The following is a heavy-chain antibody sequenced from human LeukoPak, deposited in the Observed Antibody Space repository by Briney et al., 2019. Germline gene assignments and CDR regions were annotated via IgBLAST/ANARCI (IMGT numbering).Heavy chain of an antibody. J-gene: IGHJ4*02. CDR1: GGSFSGYY. CDR3: ATYHYYGSGYSVD. Sequence: SETLSLTCAVYGGSFSGYYRNWVRQAPGKGLEWIGEINHNGSTNYNPSLRRGGTISVNTSKNQCSLRIKSVTAADTAVYYCATYHYYGSGYSVDWGQGTLVTVSS. D-gene: IGHD3-22*01. V-gene: IGHV4-34*01. CDR2: INHNGST.